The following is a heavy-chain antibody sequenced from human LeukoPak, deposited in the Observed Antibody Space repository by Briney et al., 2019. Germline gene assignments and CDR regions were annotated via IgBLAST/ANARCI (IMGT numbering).Heavy chain of an antibody. D-gene: IGHD3-10*01. CDR3: ARRTMVRGGTDY. J-gene: IGHJ4*02. CDR2: IYYSGST. CDR1: GGSISSYY. Sequence: SETLSLTCTVSGGSISSYYWSWIRQPPGKGLEWIGYIYYSGSTNYNASLQGRVTISVDTSKNQFSLKLSSVTAADTAVYYCARRTMVRGGTDYWGRGTLVTVSS. V-gene: IGHV4-59*12.